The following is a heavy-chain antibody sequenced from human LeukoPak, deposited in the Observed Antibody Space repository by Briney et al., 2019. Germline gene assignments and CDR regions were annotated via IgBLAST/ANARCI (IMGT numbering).Heavy chain of an antibody. CDR1: GDSISSYY. CDR3: ARGGAGNCGGACYFNCFDP. Sequence: SETLSLTCTVSGDSISSYYWSWIRQPPGKGLEWIGYINYSGSTKYNPSLKSRVTISVDTSKNQFSLKLNSVTAADTAVYYCARGGAGNCGGACYFNCFDPWGQGTLVTVSS. D-gene: IGHD2-21*01. J-gene: IGHJ5*02. CDR2: INYSGST. V-gene: IGHV4-59*01.